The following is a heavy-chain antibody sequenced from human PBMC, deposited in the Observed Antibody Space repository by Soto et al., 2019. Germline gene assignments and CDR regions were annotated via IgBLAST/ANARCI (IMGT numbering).Heavy chain of an antibody. Sequence: QITLKESGPTLVKPTQTLTLTCTFSGFSLSTSGVGVGWIRQPPGKALEWLALIYWDDDKRYSPSLKSRLTITKDTSKNQVVLTMTNMDPVDTATYYCAHSFVDGGYYYYFFDYWGQGTLVTVSS. D-gene: IGHD3-22*01. V-gene: IGHV2-5*02. J-gene: IGHJ4*02. CDR2: IYWDDDK. CDR3: AHSFVDGGYYYYFFDY. CDR1: GFSLSTSGVG.